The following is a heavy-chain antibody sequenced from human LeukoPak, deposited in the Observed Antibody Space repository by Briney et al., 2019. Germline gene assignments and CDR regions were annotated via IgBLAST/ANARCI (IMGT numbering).Heavy chain of an antibody. V-gene: IGHV4-30-2*01. Sequence: PSETLSLTFTVSGGSISSGGYYWSWSRQPPGKGLVWTGYIYHSGSTYYNPSLKSRVTISVDRSKNQFSLKLSSVTAADTAVYYCARPRTSRWYFGAFDIWGQGTMVTVSS. CDR1: GGSISSGGYY. D-gene: IGHD6-19*01. J-gene: IGHJ3*02. CDR3: ARPRTSRWYFGAFDI. CDR2: IYHSGST.